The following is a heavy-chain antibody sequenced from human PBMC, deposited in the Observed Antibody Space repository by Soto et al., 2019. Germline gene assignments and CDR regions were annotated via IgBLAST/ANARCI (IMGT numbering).Heavy chain of an antibody. CDR3: AKDGDYIWGSYLPYYMDV. CDR2: ISGSGGNT. J-gene: IGHJ6*03. V-gene: IGHV3-23*01. D-gene: IGHD3-16*02. Sequence: EVQLLESGGGLVQPGGSLRLSCAASGFTFSSYAMSWVRQAPGKGLEWDSAISGSGGNTYYADSVKGRFTISRDNSKNTLYLQMNSLRAEDTAVYYCAKDGDYIWGSYLPYYMDVWGKGTTFTVSS. CDR1: GFTFSSYA.